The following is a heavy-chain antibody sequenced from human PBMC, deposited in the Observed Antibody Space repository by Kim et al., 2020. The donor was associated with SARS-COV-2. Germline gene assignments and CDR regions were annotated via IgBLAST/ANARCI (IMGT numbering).Heavy chain of an antibody. CDR3: ARRSIFGVVDY. D-gene: IGHD3-3*01. V-gene: IGHV4-39*01. Sequence: SETLSLTCTVSGGSISSSSYYWGWIRQPPGKGLEWIGSIYYSGSTYYNPSLKSRVTISVDTSKNQFSLKLSSVTAADTAVYYCARRSIFGVVDYWGQGTLVTVSS. CDR2: IYYSGST. CDR1: GGSISSSSYY. J-gene: IGHJ4*02.